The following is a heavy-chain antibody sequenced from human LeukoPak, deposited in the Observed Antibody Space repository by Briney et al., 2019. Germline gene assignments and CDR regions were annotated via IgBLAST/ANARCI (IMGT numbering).Heavy chain of an antibody. Sequence: SETLSLTCTVSGGSISSSSYYWSWIRQPPGKGLEWIGEINHSGSTNYNPSLKSRVTISVDTSKNQFSLKLSSVTAADTAVYYCARGNKCSSTSCYAGYYYYMDVWGKGTTVTVSS. CDR1: GGSISSSSYY. CDR3: ARGNKCSSTSCYAGYYYYMDV. D-gene: IGHD2-2*01. J-gene: IGHJ6*03. V-gene: IGHV4-39*07. CDR2: INHSGST.